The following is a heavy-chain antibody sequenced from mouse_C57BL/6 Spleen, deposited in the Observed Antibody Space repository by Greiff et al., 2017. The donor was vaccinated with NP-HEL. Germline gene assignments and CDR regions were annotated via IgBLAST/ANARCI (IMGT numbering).Heavy chain of an antibody. CDR1: GYSITSGYY. V-gene: IGHV3-6*01. CDR3: ARAYDGNYGAWFAY. CDR2: ISYDGSN. Sequence: ESGPGLVKPSQSLSLTCSVTGYSITSGYYWNWIRQFPGNKLEWMGYISYDGSNNYNPSLKNRISITRDTSKNQFFLKLNSVTTEDTATYYCARAYDGNYGAWFAYWGQGTLVTVSA. J-gene: IGHJ3*01. D-gene: IGHD2-1*01.